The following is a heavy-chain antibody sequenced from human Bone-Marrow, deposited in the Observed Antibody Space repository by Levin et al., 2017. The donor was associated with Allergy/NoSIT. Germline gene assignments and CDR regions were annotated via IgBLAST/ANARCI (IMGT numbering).Heavy chain of an antibody. Sequence: GESLKISCAASGFTFSDYYMSWIRQAPGKGLEWISYIFNTGSNIYYADSVKGRFTISRDNAKNSLYLQMNSLRAEDTAVYYCARAERRYTYGLDYWGQGTLVTVS. D-gene: IGHD5-18*01. CDR3: ARAERRYTYGLDY. CDR1: GFTFSDYY. J-gene: IGHJ4*02. CDR2: IFNTGSNI. V-gene: IGHV3-11*01.